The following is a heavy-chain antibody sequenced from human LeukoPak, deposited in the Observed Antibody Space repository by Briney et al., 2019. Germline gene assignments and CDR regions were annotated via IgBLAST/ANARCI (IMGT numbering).Heavy chain of an antibody. Sequence: PSETLSLTCAVYGGSFSGYYWNWIRQPPGKGLEWIGEINHSGSTNYNPSLKSRVTISVDMSKNHFSLRLSSVTAADTAMYYCARGTLYSGWSYYFDYWGQGSQVTVSS. CDR1: GGSFSGYY. D-gene: IGHD6-19*01. CDR2: INHSGST. J-gene: IGHJ4*02. V-gene: IGHV4-34*01. CDR3: ARGTLYSGWSYYFDY.